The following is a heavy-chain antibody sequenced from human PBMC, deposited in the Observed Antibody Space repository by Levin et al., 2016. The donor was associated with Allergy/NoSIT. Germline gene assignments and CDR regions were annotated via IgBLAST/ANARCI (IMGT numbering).Heavy chain of an antibody. CDR2: IDWDNNK. V-gene: IGHV2-70*01. CDR3: ARMIVAAGMYYSYYMDV. D-gene: IGHD6-13*01. Sequence: WIRQPPGKALEWLALIDWDNNKYYNTSLKTRLTISKDTSKNQVVLTMTNMDPVDTATYYCARMIVAAGMYYSYYMDVWGEGTTVTVSS. J-gene: IGHJ6*03.